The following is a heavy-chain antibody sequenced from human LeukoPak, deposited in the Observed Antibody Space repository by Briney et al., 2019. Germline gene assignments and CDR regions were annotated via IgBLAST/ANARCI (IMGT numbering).Heavy chain of an antibody. CDR2: ISSSGSTI. CDR1: GFTFSSYE. CDR3: ARARYYYGSGSYSDY. D-gene: IGHD3-10*01. V-gene: IGHV3-48*03. Sequence: PGGSLRLSCAASGFTFSSYEMNWVRQAPRKGLERVSYISSSGSTIYYADSVKGRFTISRDNAKNSLYLQMNSLRAEDTAVYYCARARYYYGSGSYSDYWGQGTLVTVSS. J-gene: IGHJ4*02.